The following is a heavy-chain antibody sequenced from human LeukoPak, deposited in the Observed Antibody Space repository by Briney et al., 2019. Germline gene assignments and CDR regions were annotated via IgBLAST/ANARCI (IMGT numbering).Heavy chain of an antibody. J-gene: IGHJ4*02. CDR1: GGSFSGYY. Sequence: SETLSPTCAVYGGSFSGYYWSWIRQPPGKGLEWIGEINHSGSTNYNPSLKSRVTISVDTSKNQFSLKLSSVTAADTAVYYCARAGHSGSYVAIDYWGQGTLVTVSS. V-gene: IGHV4-34*01. D-gene: IGHD1-26*01. CDR2: INHSGST. CDR3: ARAGHSGSYVAIDY.